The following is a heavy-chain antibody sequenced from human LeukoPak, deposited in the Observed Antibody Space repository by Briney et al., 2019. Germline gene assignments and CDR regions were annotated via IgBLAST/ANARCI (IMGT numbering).Heavy chain of an antibody. D-gene: IGHD1-26*01. V-gene: IGHV1-8*01. CDR3: ARYSPDLWEDAFDI. CDR2: MNPNSGNT. J-gene: IGHJ3*02. Sequence: GASVKVSCKASGYTFTSYDINWVRQATGQGLEWMGWMNPNSGNTGYAQKFQGRVTMTRNTSISTAYMELSSLRSEDTAVYYCARYSPDLWEDAFDIWGQGTMVTVSS. CDR1: GYTFTSYD.